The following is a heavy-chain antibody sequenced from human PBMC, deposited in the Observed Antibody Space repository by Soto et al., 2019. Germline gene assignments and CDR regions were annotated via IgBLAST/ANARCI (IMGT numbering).Heavy chain of an antibody. D-gene: IGHD2-15*01. CDR3: ARDAFGYCSGGSCYWHYYYGMDV. V-gene: IGHV4-30-4*01. CDR2: IYYSGST. Sequence: SETLSLTCTVSGGSISSGDYYWSWIRQPPGKGLEWTGYIYYSGSTYYNPSLKSRVTISVDTSKNQFSLKLSSVTAADTAVYYCARDAFGYCSGGSCYWHYYYGMDVWGQGTTVTVSS. J-gene: IGHJ6*02. CDR1: GGSISSGDYY.